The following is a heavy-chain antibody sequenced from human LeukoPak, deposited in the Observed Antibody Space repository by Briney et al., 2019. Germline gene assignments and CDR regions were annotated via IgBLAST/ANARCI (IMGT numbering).Heavy chain of an antibody. J-gene: IGHJ4*02. Sequence: GGSLRLSCAASGFTFTNYGMTWVRQAPGKGLEWVSSISGSGTDTYYADSVRGRFTISRDNSKRTLYVQMVSLRAEDTAIYYCAGNSGSWAHDYWGQGTLVTVSS. D-gene: IGHD6-19*01. CDR3: AGNSGSWAHDY. CDR1: GFTFTNYG. CDR2: ISGSGTDT. V-gene: IGHV3-23*01.